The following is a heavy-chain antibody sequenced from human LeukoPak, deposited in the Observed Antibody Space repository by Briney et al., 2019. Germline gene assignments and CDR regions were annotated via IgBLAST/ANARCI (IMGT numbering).Heavy chain of an antibody. D-gene: IGHD1-26*01. Sequence: SETLSLTCTISGGSISSYYWSWIRQPPGKGLEWIGYIYFTGTTNYSPSLKSRVTMSVDTSENRLSLKLSSVTAADTALYYCARDQGGLYDYWGQGTVVTVSS. CDR3: ARDQGGLYDY. CDR2: IYFTGTT. V-gene: IGHV4-59*01. CDR1: GGSISSYY. J-gene: IGHJ4*02.